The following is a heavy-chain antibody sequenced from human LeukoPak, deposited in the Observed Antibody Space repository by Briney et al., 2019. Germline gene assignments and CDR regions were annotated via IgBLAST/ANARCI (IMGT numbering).Heavy chain of an antibody. CDR3: ARGTGYPYYFDY. D-gene: IGHD3/OR15-3a*01. J-gene: IGHJ4*02. CDR1: GFTFSSYE. Sequence: PGGSLRLSCAASGFTFSSYEMNWVRQAPGKRLEWVSYISSSDSTTYYADSVKGRFTISRDNAKNSLYLQLNSLRAEDTAVYYCARGTGYPYYFDYWGQGTLVTVSS. V-gene: IGHV3-48*03. CDR2: ISSSDSTT.